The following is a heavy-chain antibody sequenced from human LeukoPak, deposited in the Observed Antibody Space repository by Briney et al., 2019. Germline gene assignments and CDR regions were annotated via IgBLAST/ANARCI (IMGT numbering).Heavy chain of an antibody. V-gene: IGHV3-21*01. Sequence: GGSLRLSCAASGFNFSSYSMNWVRQAPGKGLEWFSSISSSSSYIYYADSVKGRFTISRDNAKNSLYLQINSLRAADTAVYYCAREGVLGWFDPWGQGTLVTVSS. D-gene: IGHD3-16*01. CDR1: GFNFSSYS. J-gene: IGHJ5*02. CDR3: AREGVLGWFDP. CDR2: ISSSSSYI.